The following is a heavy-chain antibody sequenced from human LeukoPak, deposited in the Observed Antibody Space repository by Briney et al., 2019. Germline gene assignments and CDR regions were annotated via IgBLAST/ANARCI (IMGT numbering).Heavy chain of an antibody. D-gene: IGHD6-13*01. V-gene: IGHV3-21*01. J-gene: IGHJ4*02. CDR2: ISSSSSYI. Sequence: GGSLRLSCAASGFTFSSYSMNWVRQAPGKGLEWVSSISSSSSYIYYADSVKGRFTISRDNAKNSLYLRMNSLRAEDTAVYYCARETWQQLYDYWGQGTLVTVSS. CDR3: ARETWQQLYDY. CDR1: GFTFSSYS.